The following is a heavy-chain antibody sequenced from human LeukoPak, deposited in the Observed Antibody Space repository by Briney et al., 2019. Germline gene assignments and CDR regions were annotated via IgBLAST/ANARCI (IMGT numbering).Heavy chain of an antibody. Sequence: GRSLRLSCVASGCTFSSYAMSWVRQAPGKGLEWLSAISGSGGSTYYADPVKGRFTISRDNSKNTLYVQMNSLRAEDTAVYYCAKEAVLSATACFDSWGQGTLVTVSS. V-gene: IGHV3-23*01. J-gene: IGHJ4*02. D-gene: IGHD2-15*01. CDR2: ISGSGGST. CDR1: GCTFSSYA. CDR3: AKEAVLSATACFDS.